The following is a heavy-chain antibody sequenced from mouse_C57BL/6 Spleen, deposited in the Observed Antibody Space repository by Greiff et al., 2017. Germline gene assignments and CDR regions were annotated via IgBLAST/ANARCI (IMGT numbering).Heavy chain of an antibody. D-gene: IGHD2-2*01. CDR3: ARPIYYGYDEGDYYAMDY. J-gene: IGHJ4*01. CDR1: GYTFTDYY. Sequence: QVQLQQSGAELVRPGASVKLSCKASGYTFTDYYINWVKQRPGQGLEWIARIYPGSGNTYYNEKFKGKATLTAEKSSSTAYMQLSSLTSEDSAVXFCARPIYYGYDEGDYYAMDYWGQGTSVTVSS. CDR2: IYPGSGNT. V-gene: IGHV1-76*01.